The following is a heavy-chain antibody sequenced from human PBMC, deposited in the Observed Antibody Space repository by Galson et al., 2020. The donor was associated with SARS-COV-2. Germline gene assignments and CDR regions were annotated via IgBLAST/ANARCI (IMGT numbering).Heavy chain of an antibody. Sequence: SETLSLTCTVSGGSITSGNYYWSWIRQTAGKGLEWIGRISTTGSANYNPSLKSRVSIFLDMSQNQISLQLTSVTAADTAIYYCARDLVPAPYTGGFYYFDSWGQGTLVTVSS. D-gene: IGHD6-19*01. J-gene: IGHJ4*02. CDR3: ARDLVPAPYTGGFYYFDS. CDR1: GGSITSGNYY. V-gene: IGHV4-61*02. CDR2: ISTTGSA.